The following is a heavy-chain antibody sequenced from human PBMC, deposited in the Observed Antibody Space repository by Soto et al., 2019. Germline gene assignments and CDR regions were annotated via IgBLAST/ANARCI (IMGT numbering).Heavy chain of an antibody. V-gene: IGHV3-23*01. D-gene: IGHD2-21*02. CDR3: AKPSYFGDFAGSFDS. Sequence: GGSLRLSCAASGFTFNDYAINWVRQVPGKGLEWVSVISGRGGNIFYADSVKGRFAISRDNSKNIVYLQMSNLRVDDTAMYYCAKPSYFGDFAGSFDSWGQGTQVTVSS. J-gene: IGHJ4*02. CDR1: GFTFNDYA. CDR2: ISGRGGNI.